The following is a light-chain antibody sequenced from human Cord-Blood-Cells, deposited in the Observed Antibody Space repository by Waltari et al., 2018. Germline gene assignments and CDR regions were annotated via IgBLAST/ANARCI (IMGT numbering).Light chain of an antibody. CDR1: SSNTGRNT. CDR2: SNN. CDR3: AAWDDSLNGVV. J-gene: IGLJ2*01. V-gene: IGLV1-44*01. Sequence: QSVLTQPPSASGTPGQRVTISCSGRSSNTGRNTVNCYQQLPGTAPKLLIYSNNQRPSGVPDRFSGSKSGTSASLAISGLQSEDEADYYCAAWDDSLNGVVFGGGTKLTVL.